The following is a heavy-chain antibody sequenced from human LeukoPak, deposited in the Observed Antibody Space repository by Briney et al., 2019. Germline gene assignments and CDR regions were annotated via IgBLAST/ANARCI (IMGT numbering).Heavy chain of an antibody. CDR1: GFTFSSYG. CDR3: AKGPHYYGSGSFVDY. Sequence: GGSLRLSCAASGFTFSSYGMHWVRQAPGKGLEWVAFIRYDGSNKYYADSVKGRFTISRDNSKNTLYLQMNSLRAEDTAVYYCAKGPHYYGSGSFVDYWGQGTLVTVSS. D-gene: IGHD3-10*01. CDR2: IRYDGSNK. J-gene: IGHJ4*02. V-gene: IGHV3-30*02.